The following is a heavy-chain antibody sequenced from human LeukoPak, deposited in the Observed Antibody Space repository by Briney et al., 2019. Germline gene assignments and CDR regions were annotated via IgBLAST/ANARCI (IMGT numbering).Heavy chain of an antibody. CDR1: GYTFTGYY. CDR2: INPNSGGT. CDR3: AREAGGGVIVR. D-gene: IGHD3-16*02. Sequence: ASVKVSCKASGYTFTGYYMHWVRQAPGQGLEWMGWINPNSGGTNYAQKFQGRVTMTRDTSISTVYMELSSLRSEDTAVYYCAREAGGGVIVRWGQGTLVTVSS. J-gene: IGHJ4*02. V-gene: IGHV1-2*02.